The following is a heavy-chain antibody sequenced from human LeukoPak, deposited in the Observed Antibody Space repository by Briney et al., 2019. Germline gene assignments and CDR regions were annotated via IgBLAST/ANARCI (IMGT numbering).Heavy chain of an antibody. CDR2: IYPGDSDT. D-gene: IGHD2-21*02. J-gene: IGHJ4*02. Sequence: GESLKISCKGSGYSFTSYWIGWVRQMPGKGLERMGIIYPGDSDTRYSPSFQGQVTISADKSISTAYLQWSSLKASDTAMYYCARRVAAIGGYFDYWGQGTLVTVSS. V-gene: IGHV5-51*01. CDR1: GYSFTSYW. CDR3: ARRVAAIGGYFDY.